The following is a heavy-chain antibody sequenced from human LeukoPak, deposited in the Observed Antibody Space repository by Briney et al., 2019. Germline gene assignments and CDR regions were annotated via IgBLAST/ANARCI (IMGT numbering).Heavy chain of an antibody. CDR1: GFTSSSYW. V-gene: IGHV3-7*01. CDR2: IKQDGSEK. Sequence: PGGSLRLSCAASGFTSSSYWMSWVRQAPGKGLGWVANIKQDGSEKYYVDSVKGRFTITRDNAKNSLYLQMNSLRAEDTAVYYCARGEGIYYYYGMDVWGQGTTVTVSS. CDR3: ARGEGIYYYYGMDV. J-gene: IGHJ6*02.